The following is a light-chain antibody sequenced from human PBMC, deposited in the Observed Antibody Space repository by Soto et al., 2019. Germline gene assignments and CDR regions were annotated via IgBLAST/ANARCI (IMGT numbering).Light chain of an antibody. J-gene: IGKJ1*01. Sequence: EIVMTQSPATLSVSPGERATLSCRASQSLGSNLAWYQSKPGQAPRLLIYGASTRATGIPVRFSGSGSGTEFTLTISSLQSEDFAVYYCQQYKNWLRTFGQGTKVEIK. CDR2: GAS. CDR1: QSLGSN. CDR3: QQYKNWLRT. V-gene: IGKV3-15*01.